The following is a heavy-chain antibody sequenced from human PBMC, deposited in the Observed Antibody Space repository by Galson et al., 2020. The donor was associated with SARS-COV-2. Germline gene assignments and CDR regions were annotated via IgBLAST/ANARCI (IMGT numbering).Heavy chain of an antibody. D-gene: IGHD6-19*01. V-gene: IGHV3-21*01. CDR1: GFTFSSYS. CDR3: AREQWRNYGMDV. Sequence: GGSLRLSCAASGFTFSSYSMNWVRQAPGKGLEWVSSISSSSSYIYYADSVKGRFTISRDNAKNSLYLQMNSLRAEDTAVYYCAREQWRNYGMDVWGQGTTVTVSS. CDR2: ISSSSSYI. J-gene: IGHJ6*02.